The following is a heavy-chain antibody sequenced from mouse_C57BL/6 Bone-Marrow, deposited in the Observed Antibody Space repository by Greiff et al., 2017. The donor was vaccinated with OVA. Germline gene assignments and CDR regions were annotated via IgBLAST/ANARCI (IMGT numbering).Heavy chain of an antibody. Sequence: EVQLQESGGDLVKPGGSLKLSCAASGFTFSSYGMSWVRQTPDKRLEWVATISSGGSYTYYPDSVKGRFTISRDNAKNTLYLQMSSLKSEDTAMYYCARELTSYYYAMDYWGQGTSVTVSS. CDR3: ARELTSYYYAMDY. D-gene: IGHD6-1*01. CDR1: GFTFSSYG. CDR2: ISSGGSYT. V-gene: IGHV5-6*01. J-gene: IGHJ4*01.